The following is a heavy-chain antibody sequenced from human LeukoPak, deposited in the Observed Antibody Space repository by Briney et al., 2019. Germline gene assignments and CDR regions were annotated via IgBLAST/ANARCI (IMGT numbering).Heavy chain of an antibody. CDR2: INPSGGST. J-gene: IGHJ4*02. CDR3: LTTVTRQLDY. D-gene: IGHD4-17*01. V-gene: IGHV1-46*01. CDR1: GYTFTNYF. Sequence: ASVKVSCKASGYTFTNYFLHWVRQAPGQGLEWMGMINPSGGSTSYAQKFQDRVTMTRDTSTSTVYMGLSSLRSEDTAVYYCLTTVTRQLDYWGQGTLVTVSS.